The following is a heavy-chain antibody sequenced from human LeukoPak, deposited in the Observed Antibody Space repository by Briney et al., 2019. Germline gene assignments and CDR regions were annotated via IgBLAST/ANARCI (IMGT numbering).Heavy chain of an antibody. CDR3: ARGVAHCGCDCYSHFDY. J-gene: IGHJ4*02. CDR1: GFTFSSYA. V-gene: IGHV3-30-3*01. D-gene: IGHD2-21*02. Sequence: GRSLRLSCAASGFTFSSYAMHWVRQAPGKGLEWVAVISYDGSNKYYADSVKGRFTIYRDNSKNTLYLQMNSLRAEDTAVYYCARGVAHCGCDCYSHFDYWGQGTLVTVSS. CDR2: ISYDGSNK.